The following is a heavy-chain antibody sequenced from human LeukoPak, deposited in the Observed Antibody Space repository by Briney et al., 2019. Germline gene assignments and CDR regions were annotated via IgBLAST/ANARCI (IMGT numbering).Heavy chain of an antibody. V-gene: IGHV3-23*01. CDR1: GFTFSSYY. CDR3: AKGSRKTTVTDFDC. D-gene: IGHD4-17*01. J-gene: IGHJ4*02. Sequence: GSLRLSCAASGFTFSSYYMFWVRQAPGKGLEWVSAISGSAGSTYYADSVKGRFTISRDNSKNTLYLQMNSLRAEDTAVYYCAKGSRKTTVTDFDCWGQGTLVTVSS. CDR2: ISGSAGST.